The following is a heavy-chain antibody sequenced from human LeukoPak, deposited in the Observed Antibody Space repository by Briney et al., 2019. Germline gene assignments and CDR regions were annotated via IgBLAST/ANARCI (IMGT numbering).Heavy chain of an antibody. J-gene: IGHJ4*02. CDR2: IYHSGST. CDR3: ARQEALCFDY. V-gene: IGHV4-4*02. Sequence: GSLRLSCAASGFTFSSYEMDWVRQPPGKGLEWIGEIYHSGSTNYNPSLKSRVTISVDKSKNQFSLKLSSVTAADTAVYYCARQEALCFDYWGQGTLVTVSS. CDR1: GFTFSSYE.